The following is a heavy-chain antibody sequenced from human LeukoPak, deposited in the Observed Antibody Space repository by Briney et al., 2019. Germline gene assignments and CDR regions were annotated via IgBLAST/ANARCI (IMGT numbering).Heavy chain of an antibody. J-gene: IGHJ4*02. V-gene: IGHV3-48*01. Sequence: GGSLRLSCAASGFTFTGYAMSWVRQAPGKGLEWVSYISSSSNVIYYTDSVKGRFTISRDNARNLLSLQMNSLRAEDTAVYYCARGDPIYDFWSGGDYWGQGSLVTVSS. CDR2: ISSSSNVI. D-gene: IGHD3-3*01. CDR3: ARGDPIYDFWSGGDY. CDR1: GFTFTGYA.